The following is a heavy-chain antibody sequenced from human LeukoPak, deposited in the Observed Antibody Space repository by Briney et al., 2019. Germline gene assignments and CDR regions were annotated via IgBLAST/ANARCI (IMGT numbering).Heavy chain of an antibody. D-gene: IGHD1-26*01. CDR1: GFSLTHDA. V-gene: IGHV3-30*03. CDR3: AGDRWRGAPDYFDC. J-gene: IGHJ4*02. CDR2: VSKDTITK. Sequence: PGTSLRLSCAASGFSLTHDAIHWVRQAPGKGLEWVAAVSKDTITKFYRDSVKGRFTVSTDSSKNTVYLQMTGLRSEDTAVYYCAGDRWRGAPDYFDCWGQGTLVTVSS.